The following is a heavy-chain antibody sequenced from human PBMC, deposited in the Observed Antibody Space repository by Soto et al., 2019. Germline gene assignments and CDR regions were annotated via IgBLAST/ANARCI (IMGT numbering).Heavy chain of an antibody. J-gene: IGHJ4*02. CDR2: IYYSGST. V-gene: IGHV4-39*01. CDR1: GGSISSSSYY. D-gene: IGHD4-4*01. CDR3: ARRTTVTSNFDY. Sequence: SETLSLTCTVSGGSISSSSYYWGWIRQPPGKGLEWIGSIYYSGSTYYNPSLKSRVTITVDTSKNQFSLKLSYVTAADTAVYYCARRTTVTSNFDYWGQGTLVTVSS.